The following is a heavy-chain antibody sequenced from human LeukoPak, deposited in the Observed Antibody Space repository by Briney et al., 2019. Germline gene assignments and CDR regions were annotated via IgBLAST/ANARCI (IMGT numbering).Heavy chain of an antibody. D-gene: IGHD6-6*01. CDR1: GGSISSGGYY. V-gene: IGHV4-61*02. J-gene: IGHJ4*02. Sequence: SETLSLTCTVSGGSISSGGYYWSWIRQPAGKGLEWIGRIYTSGSTNYNPSLKSRVTISVDTSKNQFSLKLSSVTAADTAVYYCARSSSSYYFDYWGQGTLVTVSS. CDR3: ARSSSSYYFDY. CDR2: IYTSGST.